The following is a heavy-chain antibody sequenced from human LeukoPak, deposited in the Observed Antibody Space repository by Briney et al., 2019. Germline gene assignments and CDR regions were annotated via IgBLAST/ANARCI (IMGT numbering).Heavy chain of an antibody. Sequence: SETLSLTCAVYGGSFSGYSWKWVRQPPGRGRGWIGYIYYSGSTNYNPSLKSRVTMSVDTSKNQFSLKLSSVTAADTAVYYCARYSGSSYYFDYWGQGTLVTVSS. CDR2: IYYSGST. CDR3: ARYSGSSYYFDY. V-gene: IGHV4-34*11. D-gene: IGHD1-26*01. J-gene: IGHJ4*02. CDR1: GGSFSGYS.